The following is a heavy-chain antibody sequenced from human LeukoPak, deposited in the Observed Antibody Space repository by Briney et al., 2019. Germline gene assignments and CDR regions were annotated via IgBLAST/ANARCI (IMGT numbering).Heavy chain of an antibody. CDR1: GFTVSNNY. J-gene: IGHJ4*02. CDR2: IYSGGAT. CDR3: AKAGYGGYSFDY. D-gene: IGHD5-18*01. V-gene: IGHV3-66*01. Sequence: GGSLRLSCAASGFTVSNNYMTWVRQAPGKGLEWVSLIYSGGATYYTDSVKGRFTISRDTSKNTLYLQMNSLRAEDTAVYYCAKAGYGGYSFDYWGQGTLVTVSS.